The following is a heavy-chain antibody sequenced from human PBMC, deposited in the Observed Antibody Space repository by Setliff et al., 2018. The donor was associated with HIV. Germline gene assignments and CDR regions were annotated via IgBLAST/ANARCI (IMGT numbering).Heavy chain of an antibody. CDR3: ARDPGAWNWGRNAFDI. V-gene: IGHV1-18*01. J-gene: IGHJ3*02. CDR1: GYTFTSYG. D-gene: IGHD7-27*01. CDR2: ISAYNGNT. Sequence: ASVKVSCKASGYTFTSYGIGWVRQAPGQGLEWMGWISAYNGNTNYAQKLQGRVTMTTDTSTSTAYMELRSLRSGDTAVYYCARDPGAWNWGRNAFDIWGQGTVVTVSS.